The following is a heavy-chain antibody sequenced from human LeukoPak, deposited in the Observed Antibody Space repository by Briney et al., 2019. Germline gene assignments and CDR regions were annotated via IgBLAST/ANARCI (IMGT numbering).Heavy chain of an antibody. V-gene: IGHV3-21*01. Sequence: GGSLRLSCAASGFTFSSYSMNWVRQAPGKGLEWVSSISSSSSYIYYADSVKGRFTISRDNAKNSLYLQMNSLRAEDTAVYYCASPPIVGEGSDYWGQGTLVTVSS. J-gene: IGHJ4*02. D-gene: IGHD2/OR15-2a*01. CDR1: GFTFSSYS. CDR2: ISSSSSYI. CDR3: ASPPIVGEGSDY.